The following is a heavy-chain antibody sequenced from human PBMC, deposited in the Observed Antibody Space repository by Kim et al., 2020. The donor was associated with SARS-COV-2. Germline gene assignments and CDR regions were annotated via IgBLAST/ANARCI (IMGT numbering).Heavy chain of an antibody. D-gene: IGHD2-2*01. CDR3: ARHLLRYCSSTSCLSPGWFDP. CDR2: IYYSGST. Sequence: SETLSLTCTVSGGSISSSSYYWGWIRQPPGKGLEWIGSIYYSGSTYYNPSLKSRVTISVDTSKNQFSLKLSSVTAADTAVYYCARHLLRYCSSTSCLSPGWFDPWGQGTLVTVSS. V-gene: IGHV4-39*01. J-gene: IGHJ5*02. CDR1: GGSISSSSYY.